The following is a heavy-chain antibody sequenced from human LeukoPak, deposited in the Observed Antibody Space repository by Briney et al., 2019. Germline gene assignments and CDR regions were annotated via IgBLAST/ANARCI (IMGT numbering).Heavy chain of an antibody. CDR3: AKKYSGTSALRGGVFDI. V-gene: IGHV3-23*01. D-gene: IGHD3-22*01. Sequence: GGSLRLSCAASGFTFGSYAMSWVRQAPGKGLEWVSGISGSGGSTYYADSVKGRFTLSRDNSKNTLYLQMNSLRAEDTALYYCAKKYSGTSALRGGVFDIWGQGTMVTVSS. J-gene: IGHJ3*02. CDR2: ISGSGGST. CDR1: GFTFGSYA.